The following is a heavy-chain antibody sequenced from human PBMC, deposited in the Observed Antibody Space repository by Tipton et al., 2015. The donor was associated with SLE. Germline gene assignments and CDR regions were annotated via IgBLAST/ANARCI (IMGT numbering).Heavy chain of an antibody. CDR3: ARGRMTRYGFDI. D-gene: IGHD2-21*02. V-gene: IGHV1-18*01. CDR1: GYIFSNYG. CDR2: ISTYNGNT. J-gene: IGHJ3*02. Sequence: VQLVQSGAEVKKAGASMKVSCKASGYIFSNYGISWVRQAPGQGLEWMGWISTYNGNTNSAQKLQGRVTMTTDTSTSTAYMELRSLRSDDTAVCYCARGRMTRYGFDIWGQGTMVTVSS.